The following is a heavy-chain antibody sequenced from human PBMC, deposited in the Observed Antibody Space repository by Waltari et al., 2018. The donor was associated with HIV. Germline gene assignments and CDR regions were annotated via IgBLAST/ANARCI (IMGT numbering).Heavy chain of an antibody. CDR2: VYTSGTT. CDR3: ARVSLAGWFDP. CDR1: GGSISSGSYS. D-gene: IGHD6-19*01. V-gene: IGHV4-61*02. J-gene: IGHJ5*02. Sequence: QVQLQESGPGLVKPSQTLSLTCTVHGGSISSGSYSWSWIREPAGKGLEWIGRVYTSGTTNYNPSLKSRVTISVDTSKNQISLKMRSVTAADTAVYYCARVSLAGWFDPWGQGTLVTVSS.